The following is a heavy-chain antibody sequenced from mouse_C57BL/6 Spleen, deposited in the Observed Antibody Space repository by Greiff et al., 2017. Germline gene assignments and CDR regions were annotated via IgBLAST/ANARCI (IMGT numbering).Heavy chain of an antibody. V-gene: IGHV1-64*01. D-gene: IGHD2-5*01. CDR2: IHPNSGST. Sequence: QVQLKQPGAELVKPGASVKLSCTASGYTFTSYWMHWVKQRPGQGLEWIGMIHPNSGSTNYNEKFKSKATLTVDKSSSTAYMQLSSLTSEDSAVYYCARVGYYSNWFDYWGQGTTLTVSS. CDR3: ARVGYYSNWFDY. CDR1: GYTFTSYW. J-gene: IGHJ2*01.